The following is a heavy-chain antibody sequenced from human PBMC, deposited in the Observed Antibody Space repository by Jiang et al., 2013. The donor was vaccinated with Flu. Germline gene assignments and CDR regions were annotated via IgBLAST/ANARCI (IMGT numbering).Heavy chain of an antibody. CDR1: GFDFGDSG. J-gene: IGHJ4*02. V-gene: IGHV3-20*04. D-gene: IGHD4-17*01. Sequence: QLLESGGGVVRPGESLRLSCAASGFDFGDSGMTWVRQAPGKGLEWVAGITWNGGNSGYADSVKGRFTISRDNAENSVYLQMHSLRAEDTALYYCARGGSDYEGVSYWGQGTLVIVS. CDR3: ARGGSDYEGVSY. CDR2: ITWNGGNS.